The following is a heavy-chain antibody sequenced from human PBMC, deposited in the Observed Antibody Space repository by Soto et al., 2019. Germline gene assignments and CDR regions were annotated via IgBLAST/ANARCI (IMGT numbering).Heavy chain of an antibody. CDR1: GFYFSGYW. V-gene: IGHV3-74*01. Sequence: GGALRLTCSASGFYFSGYWMNWVRQVPGKGLVWVSRINTDGSSTLYADSVKGRFTISRDNTKDTLYLQMSSLRAEDMAVYYCVRAAARGESWGQGTLVTVS. CDR3: VRAAARGES. CDR2: INTDGSST. J-gene: IGHJ5*02. D-gene: IGHD3-16*01.